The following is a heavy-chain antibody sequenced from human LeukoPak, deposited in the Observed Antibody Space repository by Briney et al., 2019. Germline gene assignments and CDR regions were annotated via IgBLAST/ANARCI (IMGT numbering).Heavy chain of an antibody. V-gene: IGHV3-23*01. J-gene: IGHJ6*04. D-gene: IGHD3-10*01. Sequence: PGGSLRLSCAASGFTFSSYAMSWVRQAPGKVLEWVSAISGSGGSTYYADSVKGRFTISRDNSKNTLYLQMNSLRAEDTAVYYCAKESGSGSYYTYYYYYGMDVWGKGTTVTVSS. CDR2: ISGSGGST. CDR1: GFTFSSYA. CDR3: AKESGSGSYYTYYYYYGMDV.